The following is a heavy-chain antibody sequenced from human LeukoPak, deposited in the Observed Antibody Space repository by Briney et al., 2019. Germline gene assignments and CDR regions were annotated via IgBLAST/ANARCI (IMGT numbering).Heavy chain of an antibody. V-gene: IGHV3-66*01. Sequence: QSGGSLRLSCAASGITFSSYAMSWVRQAPGKGLEWVSVIYSGGSTYYADSVKGRFTISRDNSKNTLYLQMNSLRAEDTAVYYCARVDSSGYYSWYFDYWGQGTLVTVSS. CDR2: IYSGGST. D-gene: IGHD3-22*01. CDR1: GITFSSYA. J-gene: IGHJ4*02. CDR3: ARVDSSGYYSWYFDY.